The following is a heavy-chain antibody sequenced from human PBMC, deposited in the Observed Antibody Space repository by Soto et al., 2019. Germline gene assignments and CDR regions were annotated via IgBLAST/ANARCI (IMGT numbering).Heavy chain of an antibody. CDR3: ARVTRPLYGSGLFDAFDI. D-gene: IGHD3-10*01. CDR2: IWYDGSNK. CDR1: GFTFSSYG. J-gene: IGHJ3*02. Sequence: GGSLRLSCAASGFTFSSYGMHWVRQAPGKGLEWVAVIWYDGSNKYYADSVKGRFTISRDNSKNTLYLQMNSLRAEDTAVYYCARVTRPLYGSGLFDAFDIWGQGTMVTVSS. V-gene: IGHV3-33*01.